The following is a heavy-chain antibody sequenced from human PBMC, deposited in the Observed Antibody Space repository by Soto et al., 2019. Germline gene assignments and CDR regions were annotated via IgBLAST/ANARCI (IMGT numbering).Heavy chain of an antibody. Sequence: GGSLRLSCAASGFTFSNYWMHWVRRAPGKGLVWVSSISSSSSYIYYADSVKGRFTISRDNAKNSLYLQMNSLRAEDTAVYYCARDLRTVGIVATGDDYWGQGTLVTVSS. CDR1: GFTFSNYW. CDR3: ARDLRTVGIVATGDDY. D-gene: IGHD5-12*01. V-gene: IGHV3-21*01. CDR2: ISSSSSYI. J-gene: IGHJ4*02.